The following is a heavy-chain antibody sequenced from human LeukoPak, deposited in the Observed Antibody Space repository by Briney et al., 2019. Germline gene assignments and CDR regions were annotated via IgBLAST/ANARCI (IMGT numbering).Heavy chain of an antibody. CDR2: IKQDGSEK. D-gene: IGHD5-12*01. CDR1: GFTFSSYW. J-gene: IGHJ4*02. V-gene: IGHV3-7*01. CDR3: ARVGRDGYNSDY. Sequence: PGRSLRLSCAASGFTFSSYWMSWVRQAPGKGLEWVANIKQDGSEKYYVDSVKGRFTISRDNTKNSLDLQMNSLRAEDTAVYYCARVGRDGYNSDYWGQGTLVTVSS.